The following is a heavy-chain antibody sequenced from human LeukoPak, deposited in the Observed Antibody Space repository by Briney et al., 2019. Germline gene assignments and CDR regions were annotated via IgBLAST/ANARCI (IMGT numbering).Heavy chain of an antibody. J-gene: IGHJ5*02. CDR3: ARHGSGSSLALYP. CDR2: ISYSGST. V-gene: IGHV4-59*08. D-gene: IGHD3-10*01. CDR1: GGSISSYY. Sequence: SETLSLTCTVFGGSISSYYWSWIRQPPGRGLEWLGYISYSGSTSYNPSLKSRVTISLGTSRSQFSLKLTSVTAADTAVYYCARHGSGSSLALYPWGQGTLVTVSS.